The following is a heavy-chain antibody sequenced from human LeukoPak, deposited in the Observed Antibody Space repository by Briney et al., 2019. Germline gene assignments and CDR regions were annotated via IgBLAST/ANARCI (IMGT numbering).Heavy chain of an antibody. J-gene: IGHJ6*03. CDR3: ASVNMDYYYYYMDV. V-gene: IGHV4-38-2*02. CDR1: GYSISSGYY. Sequence: PSETLSLTCTVSGYSISSGYYWGWIRQPPGKGLEWIGSIYHSGSTYYNPSLKSRVTISVDTSKNQFSLKLSSVTAADTAVYYCASVNMDYYYYYMDVWGKGTTVTVSS. CDR2: IYHSGST.